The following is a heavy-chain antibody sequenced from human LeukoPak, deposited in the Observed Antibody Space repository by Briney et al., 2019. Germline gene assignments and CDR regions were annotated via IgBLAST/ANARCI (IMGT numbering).Heavy chain of an antibody. J-gene: IGHJ4*02. CDR2: ISGSGGST. CDR1: GFTFSSYA. Sequence: GGSLRLSCAASGFTFSSYAMSWVRQAPGKALKWVSAISGSGGSTYYADSVKGRFTISRDNSKNTLYLQMNSLRAEDTAVYYCAKVTFGGVISARPFDYWGQGTLVTVSS. CDR3: AKVTFGGVISARPFDY. V-gene: IGHV3-23*01. D-gene: IGHD3-16*02.